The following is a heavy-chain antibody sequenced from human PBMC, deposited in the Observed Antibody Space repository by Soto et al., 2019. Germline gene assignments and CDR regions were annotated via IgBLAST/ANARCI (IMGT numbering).Heavy chain of an antibody. Sequence: PGGSLRLSCAASGFTFSNYGMHWVRQAPGKGLEWVAFISDDGSNEYYADSMKGRFTMSRDNSKRTLYLQMSSLRVEDTAVYYCTKRRNVLRFLEWSSGMEVWGQGTTVTVS. CDR1: GFTFSNYG. D-gene: IGHD3-3*01. V-gene: IGHV3-30*18. J-gene: IGHJ6*02. CDR2: ISDDGSNE. CDR3: TKRRNVLRFLEWSSGMEV.